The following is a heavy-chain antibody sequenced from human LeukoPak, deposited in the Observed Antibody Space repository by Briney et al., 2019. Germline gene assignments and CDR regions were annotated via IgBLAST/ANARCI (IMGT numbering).Heavy chain of an antibody. D-gene: IGHD4-17*01. J-gene: IGHJ3*02. Sequence: GSLRLSCAASGFTFSSYWMAWVRQPPGKGLEWIGSIYYSGSTYYNPSLKSRVTISVDTSKNQFSLKLSSVTAADTAVYYCARVCTTGHDAFDIWGQGTMVTVSS. CDR2: IYYSGST. V-gene: IGHV4-39*07. CDR1: GFTFSSYW. CDR3: ARVCTTGHDAFDI.